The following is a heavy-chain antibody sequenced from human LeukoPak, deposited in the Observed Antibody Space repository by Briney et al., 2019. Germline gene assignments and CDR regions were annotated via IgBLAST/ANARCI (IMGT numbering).Heavy chain of an antibody. J-gene: IGHJ4*02. CDR2: ISSSSSTI. D-gene: IGHD4-23*01. V-gene: IGHV3-48*02. Sequence: GGSLRLSCAASGFTFSSYSMNWVRQAPGKGLEWVLYISSSSSTIYYADSVKGRFTISRDNAKNTLYLQMNSLRDEDTAVYYCAREDSTVVQFDFWGQGTLVTVSS. CDR3: AREDSTVVQFDF. CDR1: GFTFSSYS.